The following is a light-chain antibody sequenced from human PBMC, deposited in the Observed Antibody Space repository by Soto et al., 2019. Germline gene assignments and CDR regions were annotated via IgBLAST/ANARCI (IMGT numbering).Light chain of an antibody. J-gene: IGKJ1*01. CDR1: QSISSTY. V-gene: IGKV3-20*01. Sequence: EIVLTQSPDTLSMFPGDRATLSCRASQSISSTYLAWYQQKPGQAPRPLISAASNRATGTPDRFSGSGSGTDFTLTISRLEPEDFAIYYCQQYGSSRWTFGQGTKVEVK. CDR3: QQYGSSRWT. CDR2: AAS.